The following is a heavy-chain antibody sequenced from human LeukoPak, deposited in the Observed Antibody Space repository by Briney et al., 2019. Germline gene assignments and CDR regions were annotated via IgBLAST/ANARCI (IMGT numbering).Heavy chain of an antibody. CDR1: GYTFTVNY. Sequence: ASVKVSCKPSGYTFTVNYLHWVRQAPGKGLEWVGWINPNSGVTGYAQNFQGRVTMTRDTSISTAYMELSSLTSDDTAVYYCTRGAGTSWFDYWGQGSLVTVSS. CDR2: INPNSGVT. J-gene: IGHJ4*02. D-gene: IGHD2-2*01. V-gene: IGHV1-2*02. CDR3: TRGAGTSWFDY.